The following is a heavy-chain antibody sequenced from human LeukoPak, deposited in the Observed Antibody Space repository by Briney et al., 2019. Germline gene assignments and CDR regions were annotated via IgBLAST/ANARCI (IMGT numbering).Heavy chain of an antibody. Sequence: RSSETLSLTCAVYGGSFSGYYWSWIRQPPGKGLEWIGEINHSGSTNYNPPLKSRVTISVDTSKNQFSLKLSSVTAADTAVYYCARDYSSSSKDDYWGQGTLVTVSS. CDR2: INHSGST. J-gene: IGHJ4*02. CDR3: ARDYSSSSKDDY. D-gene: IGHD6-13*01. CDR1: GGSFSGYY. V-gene: IGHV4-34*01.